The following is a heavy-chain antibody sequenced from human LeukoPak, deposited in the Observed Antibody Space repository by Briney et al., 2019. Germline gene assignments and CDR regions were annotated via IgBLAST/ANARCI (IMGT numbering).Heavy chain of an antibody. CDR3: ARDYSSSWSDYYYYYYGMDV. D-gene: IGHD6-13*01. Sequence: GASVKVSCKASGYTFTSYGISWVRQAPGQGLEWMGWISAYNGNTNYAQKLQGRVTMTTDTSTSTAYMELRSLRSGDTAVYYCARDYSSSWSDYYYYYYGMDVWGQGTTVTVSS. CDR1: GYTFTSYG. J-gene: IGHJ6*02. V-gene: IGHV1-18*01. CDR2: ISAYNGNT.